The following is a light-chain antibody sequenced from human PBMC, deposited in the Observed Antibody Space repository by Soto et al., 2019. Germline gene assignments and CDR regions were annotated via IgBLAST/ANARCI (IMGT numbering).Light chain of an antibody. J-gene: IGKJ1*01. V-gene: IGKV1-5*03. CDR3: QQYSSHST. CDR2: QAS. Sequence: DIQVTQSPSTLSSSVGDRITITCRASQSISSYLAWYPQKPGKAPKLLIYQASSLENGVPSRFSGSGSGTEFSLTISSLQPDDFATYYCQQYSSHSTFGQGTKVDIK. CDR1: QSISSY.